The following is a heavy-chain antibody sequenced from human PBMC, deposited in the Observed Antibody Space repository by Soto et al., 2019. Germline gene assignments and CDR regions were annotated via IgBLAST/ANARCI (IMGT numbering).Heavy chain of an antibody. CDR1: GGSISSYY. Sequence: ASETLSLTCTVSGGSISSYYWSWIRQPPGKGLEWIGYIYYSGSTNYNPSLKSRVTISVDTSKNQFSLKLSSVTAADTAVYYCARDKLNGLFDYWGQGTLVTVAS. CDR3: ARDKLNGLFDY. CDR2: IYYSGST. V-gene: IGHV4-59*01. D-gene: IGHD2-8*01. J-gene: IGHJ4*02.